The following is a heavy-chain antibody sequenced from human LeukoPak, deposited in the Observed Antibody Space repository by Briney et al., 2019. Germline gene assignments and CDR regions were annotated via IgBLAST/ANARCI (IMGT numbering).Heavy chain of an antibody. D-gene: IGHD3-22*01. CDR2: IWYDGSNK. CDR3: ARGGGYYYFDY. CDR1: GFTFSSYG. V-gene: IGHV3-33*01. Sequence: GGSLRLSCAASGFTFSSYGMHWVRQAPGKGLEWVAVIWYDGSNKYYADSVKGRFTISRDNSKNTLYLQMNSLRAEDTAVYYCARGGGYYYFDYWGQGTLVTVSS. J-gene: IGHJ4*02.